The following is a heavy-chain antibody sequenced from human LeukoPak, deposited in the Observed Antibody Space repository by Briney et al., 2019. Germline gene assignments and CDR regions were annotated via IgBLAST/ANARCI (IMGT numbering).Heavy chain of an antibody. J-gene: IGHJ6*02. Sequence: GGSLRLSCAASGFTFSSYAMSWVRQAPGKGLEWVSAISGSGGSTYYADSVKGRFTISRDNSKNTLYLQMNSLRAEDTAVYYCAKDDIVVVPAAGEGYYGMDVWGQGTRSPSP. D-gene: IGHD2-2*01. CDR2: ISGSGGST. CDR1: GFTFSSYA. CDR3: AKDDIVVVPAAGEGYYGMDV. V-gene: IGHV3-23*01.